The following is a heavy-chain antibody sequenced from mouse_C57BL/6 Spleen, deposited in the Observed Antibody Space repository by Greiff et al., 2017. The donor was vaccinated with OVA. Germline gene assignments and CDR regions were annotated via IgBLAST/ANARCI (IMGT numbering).Heavy chain of an antibody. V-gene: IGHV1-26*01. D-gene: IGHD1-1*01. Sequence: EVQLQQSGPELVKPGASVKISCKASGYTFTDYYMNWVKQSHGKSLEWIGDINPNNGGTSYNEKFKGKATLTVDKSSSTAYMELRSLTSEYSAVYYCARPYNYGSSGFAYWGQGTLVTVSA. CDR3: ARPYNYGSSGFAY. CDR2: INPNNGGT. CDR1: GYTFTDYY. J-gene: IGHJ3*01.